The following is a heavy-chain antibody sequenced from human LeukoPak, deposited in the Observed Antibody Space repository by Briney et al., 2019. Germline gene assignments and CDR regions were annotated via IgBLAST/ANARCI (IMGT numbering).Heavy chain of an antibody. CDR2: IAGGST. J-gene: IGHJ4*02. CDR3: AGAIKKTYYYDSSGSD. Sequence: AGGSLRLSCAASGFTFSSYGMTWVRQAPGKGLEWVSGIAGGSTYYADSVKGRFTISRDNSKNTLYLQMNSLRAEDTAVYYCAGAIKKTYYYDSSGSDWGQGTLVTVSS. V-gene: IGHV3-23*01. CDR1: GFTFSSYG. D-gene: IGHD3-22*01.